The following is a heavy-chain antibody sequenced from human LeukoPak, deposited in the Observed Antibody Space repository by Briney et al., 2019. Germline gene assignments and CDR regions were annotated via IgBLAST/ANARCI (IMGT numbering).Heavy chain of an antibody. CDR2: INPNGGGT. CDR3: ARENNSGWYRKAAFDY. J-gene: IGHJ4*02. D-gene: IGHD6-19*01. Sequence: ASVKVSCKSSGYTFTDYYMHWVRQAPGQGLEWVGWINPNGGGTNYAQSFQGGVTMTRDTSIGTAYMELSSLISDDTAIYYCARENNSGWYRKAAFDYWGQGTLVTVTS. V-gene: IGHV1-2*02. CDR1: GYTFTDYY.